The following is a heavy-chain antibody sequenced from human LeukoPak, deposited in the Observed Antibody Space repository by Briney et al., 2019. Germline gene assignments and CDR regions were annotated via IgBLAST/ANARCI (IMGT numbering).Heavy chain of an antibody. D-gene: IGHD4-17*01. V-gene: IGHV4-59*01. CDR1: GGSISSYY. CDR2: VYYSGST. J-gene: IGHJ5*02. CDR3: AKGGDYGSINWFDP. Sequence: SETLSLTCTVSGGSISSYYWSWIRQPPGKGLEWIGYVYYSGSTNYNPSLNSRVTISIDTSKNQSSLRLSSVTAADTAVYYCAKGGDYGSINWFDPWGQGTLVTVSS.